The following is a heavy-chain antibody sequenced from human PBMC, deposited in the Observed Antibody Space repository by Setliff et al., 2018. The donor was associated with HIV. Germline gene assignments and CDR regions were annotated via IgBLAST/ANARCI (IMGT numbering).Heavy chain of an antibody. Sequence: SETLSLTCTVSGDSASNSRYYWAWIRQPPGKGLEYIGSIHYDEKTYYNPSLKSRVTISIDTSKNQFSLNVTSVTASDTSIYYCARGLAGVAFDIWGQGTMVTVSS. D-gene: IGHD3-10*01. CDR1: GDSASNSRYY. V-gene: IGHV4-39*01. J-gene: IGHJ3*02. CDR3: ARGLAGVAFDI. CDR2: IHYDEKT.